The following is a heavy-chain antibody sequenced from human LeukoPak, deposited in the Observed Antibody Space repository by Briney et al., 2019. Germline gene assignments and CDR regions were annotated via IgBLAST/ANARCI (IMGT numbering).Heavy chain of an antibody. Sequence: SETLSLTCAVYGGSFSGYYWSWIRQPPGKGLEWIGEINHSGSTNYNPSLKSRVTISVDTSKNQFSLKLISVTAADMAVYYCARASGSGSSRYYYYYYGMDVWGQGTTVTVSS. J-gene: IGHJ6*02. CDR1: GGSFSGYY. V-gene: IGHV4-34*01. D-gene: IGHD3-10*01. CDR3: ARASGSGSSRYYYYYYGMDV. CDR2: INHSGST.